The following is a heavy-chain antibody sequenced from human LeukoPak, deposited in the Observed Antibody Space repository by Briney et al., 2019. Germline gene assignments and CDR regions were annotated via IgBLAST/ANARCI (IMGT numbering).Heavy chain of an antibody. J-gene: IGHJ4*02. D-gene: IGHD3-10*02. Sequence: PSETLSLTCTVSGGSISSYYWSWIRQPPGRGLEWIGYIYYSGSTNYNPSLKSRVTISVDTSKNQFSLKLSSVTAADTAVYYCASSRSDYVLYYFDYWGQGTLVTVSS. V-gene: IGHV4-59*12. CDR1: GGSISSYY. CDR2: IYYSGST. CDR3: ASSRSDYVLYYFDY.